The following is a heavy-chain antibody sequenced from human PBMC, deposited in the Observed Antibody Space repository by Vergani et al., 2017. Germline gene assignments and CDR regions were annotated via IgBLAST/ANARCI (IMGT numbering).Heavy chain of an antibody. D-gene: IGHD2-15*01. CDR1: GFTFSSYG. J-gene: IGHJ4*02. CDR3: ATCIYCSDINCPRYY. Sequence: EVQLLESGGGLVQPGGSLRLSCTASGFTFSSYGMTWVRQAPGKGLECGSNIHGRGGSTYYADSVKGRFTISRDNSKNTLFLQMNSLRVEDTAVYYCATCIYCSDINCPRYYWGQGTQVTVSS. CDR2: IHGRGGST. V-gene: IGHV3-23*01.